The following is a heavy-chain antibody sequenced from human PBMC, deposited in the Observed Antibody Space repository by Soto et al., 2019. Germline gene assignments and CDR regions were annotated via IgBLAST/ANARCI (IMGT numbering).Heavy chain of an antibody. CDR1: GGSIRSSNR. CDR3: ASPGYSSGWYARQFDY. CDR2: IYHSGST. J-gene: IGHJ4*02. D-gene: IGHD6-19*01. V-gene: IGHV4-4*02. Sequence: SETLSLTCAVSGGSIRSSNRWSWVRQPPGKGLEWIGEIYHSGSTNYNPSLKSRVTISVDKSKNQFSLKLSSVTAADTAVYYCASPGYSSGWYARQFDYWGQGTLVTVSS.